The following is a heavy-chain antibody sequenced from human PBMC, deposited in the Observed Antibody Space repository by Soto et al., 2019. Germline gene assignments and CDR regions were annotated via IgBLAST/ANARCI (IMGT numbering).Heavy chain of an antibody. J-gene: IGHJ6*02. CDR3: ARDRKYYYYYGMDV. CDR2: INPNSGGT. Sequence: ASVKVSCKASGYTFTGYYMHWVRQAPGQGLEWMGWINPNSGGTNYAQKFQGRVTMTRDTSISTAYMELSRLRSDDTAGYYGARDRKYYYYYGMDVWGQGTTVTVSS. V-gene: IGHV1-2*02. CDR1: GYTFTGYY.